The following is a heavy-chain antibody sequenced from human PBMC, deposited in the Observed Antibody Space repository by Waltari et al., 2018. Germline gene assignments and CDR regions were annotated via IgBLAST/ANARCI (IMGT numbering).Heavy chain of an antibody. Sequence: QVQLVQSGAEVKKPGSSVKVSCKASGGTFSSYAISWVRQAPGQGLEWMGGIIPIFGKANYAQKFQGRVTITADESTSTAYMELSSLRSEDTAVYYCARAQDIVVVPAAIRSSGSYGPYDYWGQGTLVTVSS. J-gene: IGHJ4*02. V-gene: IGHV1-69*13. CDR1: GGTFSSYA. CDR2: IIPIFGKA. CDR3: ARAQDIVVVPAAIRSSGSYGPYDY. D-gene: IGHD2-2*02.